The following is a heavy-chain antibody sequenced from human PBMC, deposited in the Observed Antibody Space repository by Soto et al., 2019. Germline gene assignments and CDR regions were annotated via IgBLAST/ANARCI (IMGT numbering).Heavy chain of an antibody. CDR1: GGSFSGYY. D-gene: IGHD2-2*01. CDR3: ARGLNLVGGANYYYYMDV. J-gene: IGHJ6*03. CDR2: INHSGST. Sequence: SETLSLTCAVYGGSFSGYYWSWIRQPPGKGLEWIGEINHSGSTNYNPSFKSRVTISVDTSKNQVSLKLSSVTAADTAVYYCARGLNLVGGANYYYYMDVWGKGTTVTVSS. V-gene: IGHV4-34*01.